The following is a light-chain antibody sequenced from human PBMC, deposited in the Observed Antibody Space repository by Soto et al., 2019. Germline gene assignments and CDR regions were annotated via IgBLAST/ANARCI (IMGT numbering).Light chain of an antibody. CDR3: QQYHNWPLT. CDR1: QSVSSSY. Sequence: EIVLTQSPGTLSLSPGERATLSCRASQSVSSSYLAWYQQKPGQAPRLLIYGASSRATGIPDRFSGSGSGTEFTLTIGSLQSEDFAIYYCQQYHNWPLTLGGGTKVDI. J-gene: IGKJ4*01. V-gene: IGKV3-20*01. CDR2: GAS.